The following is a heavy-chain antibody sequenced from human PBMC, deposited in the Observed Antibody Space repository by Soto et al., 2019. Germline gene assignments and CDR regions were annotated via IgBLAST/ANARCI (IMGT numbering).Heavy chain of an antibody. CDR1: GGSISNYY. D-gene: IGHD3-16*01. Sequence: SETLSLTCNVSGGSISNYYWTWVRQSPEKGLEWIGYMYYNGNINYNPSLKSRVTISIDTSKNQFSLTLKSVTAADTAVYYCASGGNWFDPWGQGVLVTISS. V-gene: IGHV4-59*01. CDR2: MYYNGNI. J-gene: IGHJ5*02. CDR3: ASGGNWFDP.